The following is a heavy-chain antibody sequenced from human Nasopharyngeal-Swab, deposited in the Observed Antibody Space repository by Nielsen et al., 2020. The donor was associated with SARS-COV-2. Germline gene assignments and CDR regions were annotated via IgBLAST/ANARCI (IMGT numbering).Heavy chain of an antibody. D-gene: IGHD6-13*01. J-gene: IGHJ4*02. CDR3: VRSSSWYYFDY. CDR1: GDSIAYSTFY. CDR2: LYYNGNT. V-gene: IGHV4-39*01. Sequence: SETLSLTCTVSGDSIAYSTFYWGWIRQPPGKGLEWSGNLYYNGNTYQNPSLKSRITISVDKSKNQFSLQLSSVTAAETAVYYCVRSSSWYYFDYWAQGTQVTVSS.